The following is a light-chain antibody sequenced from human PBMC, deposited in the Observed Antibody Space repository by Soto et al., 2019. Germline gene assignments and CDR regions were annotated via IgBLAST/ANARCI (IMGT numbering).Light chain of an antibody. CDR2: DAS. CDR3: QQRSNWPPEVT. CDR1: QSVRSS. Sequence: EIVLTQSPDTLSLSPGERANLSCRASQSVRSSLAWYQQKPGQAPRLLIYDASNRATGSPARFSGSGSGTDFTLTISSLEPEDFAVYYCQQRSNWPPEVTFGPGTKEDIK. J-gene: IGKJ3*01. V-gene: IGKV3-11*01.